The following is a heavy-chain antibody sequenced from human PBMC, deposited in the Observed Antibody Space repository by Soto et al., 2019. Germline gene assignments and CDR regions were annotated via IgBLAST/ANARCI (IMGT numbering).Heavy chain of an antibody. Sequence: QLHLVQSGAVVKKPGASVTVSCSASGYPVTAYYMHWVRQAPGRGLEWRGGINPATGAAKYTQTFRGRVTMTRDPSTSKVFMELSGLTSEDTAVFYWARGGGVGVAGSAAFDMWGQGTLVTVSS. CDR3: ARGGGVGVAGSAAFDM. CDR1: GYPVTAYY. J-gene: IGHJ3*02. CDR2: INPATGAA. D-gene: IGHD3-3*01. V-gene: IGHV1-2*02.